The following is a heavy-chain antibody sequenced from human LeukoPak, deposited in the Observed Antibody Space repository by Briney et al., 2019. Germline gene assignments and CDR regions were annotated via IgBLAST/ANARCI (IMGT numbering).Heavy chain of an antibody. CDR2: ISDSGDYT. J-gene: IGHJ4*02. CDR3: AKDTSIGKYCTNGVCSPFDY. V-gene: IGHV3-23*01. Sequence: GGSLTLSCAGSGFTFSSYAMSWVRQAPGQGLEWVSVISDSGDYTSYADSVRGWFTISRHNSRNTLYLQMISLRPEDTAVYYCAKDTSIGKYCTNGVCSPFDYWGQGTLVTVSS. D-gene: IGHD2-8*01. CDR1: GFTFSSYA.